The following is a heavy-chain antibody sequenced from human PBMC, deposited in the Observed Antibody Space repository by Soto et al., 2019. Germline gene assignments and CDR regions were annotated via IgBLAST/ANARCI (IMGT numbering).Heavy chain of an antibody. CDR2: INHSGST. D-gene: IGHD3-3*01. Sequence: SETLSLTCAVYGGSFSGYYWSWIRQPPGKGLEWIGEINHSGSTNYNPSLKSRVTISVDTSKNQFSLKLSSVTAADTAVYYCERFPGLRFLECLLYSGFAPWGQGTLVTVPS. J-gene: IGHJ5*02. V-gene: IGHV4-34*01. CDR3: ERFPGLRFLECLLYSGFAP. CDR1: GGSFSGYY.